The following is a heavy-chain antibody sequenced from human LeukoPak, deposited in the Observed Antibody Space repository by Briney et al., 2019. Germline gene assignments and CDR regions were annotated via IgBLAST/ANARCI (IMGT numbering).Heavy chain of an antibody. CDR2: IYSGGST. J-gene: IGHJ4*02. V-gene: IGHV3-66*04. Sequence: GGSLRLSCAASGFTVSSNYMSWVRQAPGKGLVWVSVIYSGGSTYYADSVKGRFTISRDNSKNTLYLQMNSLRAEDTAVYYCARHRTIFGVVYYYFDYWGQGTLVTVSS. CDR3: ARHRTIFGVVYYYFDY. CDR1: GFTVSSNY. D-gene: IGHD3-3*01.